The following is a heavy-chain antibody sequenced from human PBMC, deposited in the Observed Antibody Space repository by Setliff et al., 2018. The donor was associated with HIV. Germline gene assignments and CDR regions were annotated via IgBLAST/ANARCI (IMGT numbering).Heavy chain of an antibody. Sequence: NPSETLSLTCTVSGGSITSTTYYWGWIRQPPGKGLEWIGTIHYTGNTYHNPSLKSRVTISVEASKNQISLKLTAVTAADTAVYYCARDNSYYYGSGSHYWYGMDVWGQGTTVTVSS. CDR1: GGSITSTTYY. D-gene: IGHD3-10*01. J-gene: IGHJ6*01. CDR3: ARDNSYYYGSGSHYWYGMDV. CDR2: IHYTGNT. V-gene: IGHV4-39*07.